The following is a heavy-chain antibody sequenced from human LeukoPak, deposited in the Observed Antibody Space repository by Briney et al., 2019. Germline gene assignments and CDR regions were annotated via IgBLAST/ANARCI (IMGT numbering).Heavy chain of an antibody. D-gene: IGHD4-17*01. J-gene: IGHJ4*02. CDR2: IYYSGST. Sequence: KPSETLSLTCTVSGGSISSGDYYWSWIRQPPGKGLEWIGYIYYSGSTYYNPSLKSRVTISVDTSKNQFSLKLSSVTAADTAVYYCARVDPSGDYADYWGQGTLVTVSS. CDR3: ARVDPSGDYADY. V-gene: IGHV4-30-4*01. CDR1: GGSISSGDYY.